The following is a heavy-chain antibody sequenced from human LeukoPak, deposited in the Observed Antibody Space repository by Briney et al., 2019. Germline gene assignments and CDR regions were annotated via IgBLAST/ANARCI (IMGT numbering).Heavy chain of an antibody. CDR2: IYHSGST. CDR3: ARNTRLRQHFDY. CDR1: GGSISSSNW. D-gene: IGHD3-16*01. V-gene: IGHV4-4*02. Sequence: SETLSLTCAVSGGSISSSNWWSWVRQPPGKGLEWIGEIYHSGSTNYNPSLKSRVTIPVDKSKNQFSLKLSSVTAADTAVYYCARNTRLRQHFDYWGQGTLVTVSS. J-gene: IGHJ4*02.